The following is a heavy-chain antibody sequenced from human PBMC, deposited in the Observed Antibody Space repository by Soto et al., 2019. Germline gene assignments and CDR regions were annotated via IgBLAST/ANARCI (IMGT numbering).Heavy chain of an antibody. V-gene: IGHV1-3*01. J-gene: IGHJ3*02. Sequence: QVQLVQSGAEVKKPGASVKVSCKASGYTFTSYAMHWVRQAPGQRLEWMGWINAGNGNTKYSQKFQGRVTITRDTSASTAYMELSSLRSEDTAVYYCARAGLLADAFDIWGQGTMVTVSS. CDR2: INAGNGNT. D-gene: IGHD3-3*02. CDR1: GYTFTSYA. CDR3: ARAGLLADAFDI.